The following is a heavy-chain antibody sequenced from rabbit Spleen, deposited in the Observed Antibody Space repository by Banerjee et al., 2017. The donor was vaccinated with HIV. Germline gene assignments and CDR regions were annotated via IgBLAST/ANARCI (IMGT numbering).Heavy chain of an antibody. CDR3: ARDLAGAIGWNFYL. Sequence: QSLEESGGDLVKPGASLTLTCTASGFSFTYIDYLCWVRQPPGKGPEWIVCINGITGKALDASWAKGRFTLSKTSSTTVTLQMTSLTAADTATYFCARDLAGAIGWNFYLWGPGTLVTVS. J-gene: IGHJ4*01. V-gene: IGHV1S40*01. CDR1: GFSFTYIDY. CDR2: INGITGKA. D-gene: IGHD4-1*01.